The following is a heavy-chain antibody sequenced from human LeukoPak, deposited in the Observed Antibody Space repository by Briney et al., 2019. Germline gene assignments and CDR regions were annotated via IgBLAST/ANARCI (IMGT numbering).Heavy chain of an antibody. D-gene: IGHD3-3*01. CDR3: AIFWSGSY. CDR1: GFTFSSYS. J-gene: IGHJ4*02. Sequence: GGSLRLSCAASGFTFSSYSMNWVRQAPGKGLEWVSYISSGSSTIYYADSVKGRFTVSRDNAKNSLILYMNSLSANDTAVYYCAIFWSGSYWGQGTLVTVSS. CDR2: ISSGSSTI. V-gene: IGHV3-48*01.